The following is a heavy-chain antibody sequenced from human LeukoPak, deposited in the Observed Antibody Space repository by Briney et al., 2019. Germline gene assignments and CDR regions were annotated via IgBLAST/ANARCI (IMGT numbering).Heavy chain of an antibody. CDR3: AKGYYYDSSGYYPGRYYFDY. CDR2: ISGSGGST. J-gene: IGHJ4*02. CDR1: GFTFSSYA. Sequence: GGSLRLSCAASGFTFSSYAMSWVRQAPGKGLEWVSAISGSGGSTYYADSVKGRFTISRDNSKNTLYLQMNSLRAEDTAVYYCAKGYYYDSSGYYPGRYYFDYWGQGTLVTVSS. V-gene: IGHV3-23*01. D-gene: IGHD3-22*01.